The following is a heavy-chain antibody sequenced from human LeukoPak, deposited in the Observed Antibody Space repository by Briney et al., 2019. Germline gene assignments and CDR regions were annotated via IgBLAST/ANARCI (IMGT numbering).Heavy chain of an antibody. V-gene: IGHV3-48*01. Sequence: GGSLRLSCTASGFPFIEYSMNWVRQVPEKGLEWISYIGIDSGNTKYADSVRGRSTISADKAKNSLYLQMNSLRVEDTAVYYCARDHNYAFDNWGQGTLVSVAS. CDR1: GFPFIEYS. D-gene: IGHD1-1*01. CDR2: IGIDSGNT. J-gene: IGHJ4*02. CDR3: ARDHNYAFDN.